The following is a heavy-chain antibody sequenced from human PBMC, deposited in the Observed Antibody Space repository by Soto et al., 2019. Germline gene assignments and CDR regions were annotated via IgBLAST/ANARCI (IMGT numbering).Heavy chain of an antibody. V-gene: IGHV1-18*01. CDR2: ISAHNGNT. CDR1: GYDFTSYG. D-gene: IGHD1-1*01. Sequence: ASVKVSCKGSGYDFTSYGITWVRQAPGQGLEWMAWISAHNGNTDYAQKLQGRVTVTRDTSTSTAYMELRSLRSDDTAVYYCARGRYGDYWGQGALVTVSS. J-gene: IGHJ4*02. CDR3: ARGRYGDY.